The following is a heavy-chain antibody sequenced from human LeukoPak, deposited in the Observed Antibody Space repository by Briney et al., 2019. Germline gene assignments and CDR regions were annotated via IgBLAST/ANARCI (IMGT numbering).Heavy chain of an antibody. CDR3: ARPSSGGYGGGVY. Sequence: SETLSLTCTVSGYSISSGYYWGWIRQPPGKGLEWIGSIYHSGSTYYNPSLKSRVTISVDTSKNQFSLKLSSVTAADTAVYYCARPSSGGYGGGVYWGQGTLVTVSS. D-gene: IGHD6-25*01. CDR1: GYSISSGYY. V-gene: IGHV4-38-2*02. CDR2: IYHSGST. J-gene: IGHJ4*02.